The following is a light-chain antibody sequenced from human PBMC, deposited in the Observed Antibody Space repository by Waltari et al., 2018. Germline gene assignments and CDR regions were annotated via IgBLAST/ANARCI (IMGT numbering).Light chain of an antibody. CDR3: QQDYIAQYT. J-gene: IGKJ2*01. V-gene: IGKV4-1*01. CDR1: QSVLFSSDNKNY. Sequence: DIVMTQSPASLPVSLGERATITCKSSQSVLFSSDNKNYLAWYQQKPGQPPKLLIYWASTREAGVPDRFSGSGSVTDFTLTISSLQAEDVAVYFCQQDYIAQYTFGQGTKLEIK. CDR2: WAS.